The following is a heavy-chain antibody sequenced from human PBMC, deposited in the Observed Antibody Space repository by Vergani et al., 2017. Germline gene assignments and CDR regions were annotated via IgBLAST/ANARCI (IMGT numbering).Heavy chain of an antibody. D-gene: IGHD3-22*01. V-gene: IGHV3-23*01. CDR3: AGPQGTSAYYYGGFDY. Sequence: EVHLLESGGGLVQSGGSLRLPCAASGFTFSTYAMTWVRQAPGKGLEWVSTISSDGGSTYYADSVKGRFTISRDNSKNTLSLQMNSLTAEDTAIYYCAGPQGTSAYYYGGFDYWGQGILVTVSS. CDR1: GFTFSTYA. J-gene: IGHJ4*02. CDR2: ISSDGGST.